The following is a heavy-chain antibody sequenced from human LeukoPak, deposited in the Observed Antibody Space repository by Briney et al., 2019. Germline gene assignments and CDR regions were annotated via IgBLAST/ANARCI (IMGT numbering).Heavy chain of an antibody. V-gene: IGHV3-66*01. Sequence: GGSLRLSCVVSGLTVSSNYMSWVRQAPGKGLEWVSVIYSGGTTNYADSVKGRFLVYRDNSKNTLYLQMNSLRAEDTAVYYCASKQTTGYWGQGTLVTVSS. J-gene: IGHJ4*02. D-gene: IGHD4-17*01. CDR2: IYSGGTT. CDR1: GLTVSSNY. CDR3: ASKQTTGY.